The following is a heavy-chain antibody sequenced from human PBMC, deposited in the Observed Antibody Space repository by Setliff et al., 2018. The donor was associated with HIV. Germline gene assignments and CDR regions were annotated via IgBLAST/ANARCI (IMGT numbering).Heavy chain of an antibody. CDR3: ARLGRVNGWHVLDY. CDR2: ISSSGSTI. J-gene: IGHJ4*02. Sequence: TFTIYSMDWVRLAPGKGLEWVSYISSSGSTIYYADSVKGRFTISRDNAKNSLYLQMNSLRAEDTAVYYCARLGRVNGWHVLDYWGQGTLVTVSS. V-gene: IGHV3-48*04. CDR1: TFTIYS. D-gene: IGHD6-19*01.